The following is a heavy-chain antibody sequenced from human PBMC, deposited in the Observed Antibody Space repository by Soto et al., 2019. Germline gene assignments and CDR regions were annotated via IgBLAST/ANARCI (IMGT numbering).Heavy chain of an antibody. CDR3: ARDGLQSGYGMDV. CDR2: IYYSGST. V-gene: IGHV4-31*03. J-gene: IGHJ6*02. CDR1: GGSISSGGYY. Sequence: QVQLQESGPGLVKPSQTLSLTCTVSGGSISSGGYYWSWIRQHPGKGLEWIGYIYYSGSTYYNPSLKRRVTISVDTSKNQFSLKLSSVTAADTAVYYCARDGLQSGYGMDVWGQGSTVTVSS. D-gene: IGHD2-15*01.